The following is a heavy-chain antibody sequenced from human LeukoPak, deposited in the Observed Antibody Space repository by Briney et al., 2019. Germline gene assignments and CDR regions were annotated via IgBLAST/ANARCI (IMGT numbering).Heavy chain of an antibody. J-gene: IGHJ4*02. V-gene: IGHV3-21*01. CDR3: ARESSARWLQFDDY. Sequence: GGSLRLSCAASGFTFSSYSMNWVRQAPGKGLEWVSSISSSSSYIYYADSVKGRFTISRDNAKNSLYLQMNSLRAEDTAVYYCARESSARWLQFDDYWGQGTLVTVSS. CDR2: ISSSSSYI. CDR1: GFTFSSYS. D-gene: IGHD5-24*01.